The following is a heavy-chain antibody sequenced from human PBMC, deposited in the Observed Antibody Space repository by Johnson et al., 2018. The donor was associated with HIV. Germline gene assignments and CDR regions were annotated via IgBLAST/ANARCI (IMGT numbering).Heavy chain of an antibody. D-gene: IGHD7-27*01. Sequence: QVQLVESGGGVVQPGRSLRLSCAASGFTFSSYAMHWVRQAPGKGLEWVAVISYDGSNKYYADSVKGRFTISRDNSKNTLYLQMDSLRVEDTAVYYCASGDRSIWGQWTMVTVSS. J-gene: IGHJ3*02. CDR3: ASGDRSI. V-gene: IGHV3-30*04. CDR1: GFTFSSYA. CDR2: ISYDGSNK.